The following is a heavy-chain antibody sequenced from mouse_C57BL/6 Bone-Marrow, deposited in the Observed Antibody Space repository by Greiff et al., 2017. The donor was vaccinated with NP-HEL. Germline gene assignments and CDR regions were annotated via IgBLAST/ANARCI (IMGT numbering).Heavy chain of an antibody. J-gene: IGHJ3*01. D-gene: IGHD3-2*02. CDR1: GFTFSDFY. Sequence: EVQLVESGGGLVQSGRSLRLSCATSGFTFSDFYMEWVRQAPGKGLEWIAASRNKANDYTTEYSASVKGRFIVSRETSQSILYIQMNALRAEDTAIYYCARDEAAQAIFAYWGQGTLVTVSA. CDR3: ARDEAAQAIFAY. V-gene: IGHV7-1*01. CDR2: SRNKANDYTT.